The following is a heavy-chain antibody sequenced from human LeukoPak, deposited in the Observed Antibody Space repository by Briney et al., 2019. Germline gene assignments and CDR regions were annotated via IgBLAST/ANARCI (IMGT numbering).Heavy chain of an antibody. J-gene: IGHJ4*02. CDR1: GFTFSTYA. CDR3: TRDSGLEYSSSWVDY. CDR2: IRSKAYGGTT. D-gene: IGHD6-6*01. Sequence: GGSLRLSCAASGFTFSTYAMNWVRQAPGKGLEWVGFIRSKAYGGTTEYAASVKGRFTISRDDSKSIAYLQMNSLKTEDTAVYYCTRDSGLEYSSSWVDYWGQGTLVTVSS. V-gene: IGHV3-49*04.